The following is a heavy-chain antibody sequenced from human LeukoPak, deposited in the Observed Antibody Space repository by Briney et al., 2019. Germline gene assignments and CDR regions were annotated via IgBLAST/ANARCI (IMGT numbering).Heavy chain of an antibody. CDR3: ATEGSYSYAL. D-gene: IGHD5-18*01. CDR2: ISYDGSNK. J-gene: IGHJ4*02. V-gene: IGHV3-30-3*01. Sequence: PGGSLRLSCAASGFTFSSYAMHWVRQAPGKGLEWVAVISYDGSNKYYADSVKGRFTISRDNSKNTLYLQMNSLGAEDTAVYYCATEGSYSYALWGQGTLVTVSS. CDR1: GFTFSSYA.